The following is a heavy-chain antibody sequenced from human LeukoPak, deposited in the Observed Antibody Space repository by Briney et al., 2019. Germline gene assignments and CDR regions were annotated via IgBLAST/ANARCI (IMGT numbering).Heavy chain of an antibody. CDR3: VRTCDAVTGAFDI. V-gene: IGHV3-11*03. CDR1: GFTFRDYY. D-gene: IGHD2-21*01. Sequence: GGSLRLSCAASGFTFRDYYMSWIRQAPGKGLEWVSYISSSGSYTKRADSVEGRFTISRDNAKNSMYLQMNSLRAEDTAVYYCVRTCDAVTGAFDIWGQGTMVTVSS. J-gene: IGHJ3*02. CDR2: ISSSGSYT.